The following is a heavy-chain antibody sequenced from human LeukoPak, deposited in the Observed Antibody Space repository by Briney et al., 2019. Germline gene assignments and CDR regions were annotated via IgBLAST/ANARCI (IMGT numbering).Heavy chain of an antibody. D-gene: IGHD3-10*01. CDR2: ISAYNGNT. CDR1: GYTFTSYG. J-gene: IGHJ6*03. CDR3: ARDEGWLLWFGVKRADYYYYMDV. V-gene: IGHV1-18*01. Sequence: GASVKVSCKASGYTFTSYGISWVRQAPGQGLEWMGWISAYNGNTNYAQKLQGRVTMTTDTSTSTAYMELRSLRSDDTAVYYCARDEGWLLWFGVKRADYYYYMDVWGKGTTVTVSS.